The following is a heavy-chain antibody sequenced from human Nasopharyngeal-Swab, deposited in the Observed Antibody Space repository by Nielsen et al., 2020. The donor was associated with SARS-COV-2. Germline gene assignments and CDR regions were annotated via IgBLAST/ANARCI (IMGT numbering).Heavy chain of an antibody. J-gene: IGHJ6*04. Sequence: SETLSLTCTVSGGSITSGGYYWSRNPPHPGKGLEWVGFIYYSGSTSYNPSLKSRITISVDTSTNQFSLKLSSVTAADTAVYYCARVRDNGGADVWGKGTTVTVSS. D-gene: IGHD1-14*01. CDR3: ARVRDNGGADV. V-gene: IGHV4-31*03. CDR1: GGSITSGGYY. CDR2: IYYSGST.